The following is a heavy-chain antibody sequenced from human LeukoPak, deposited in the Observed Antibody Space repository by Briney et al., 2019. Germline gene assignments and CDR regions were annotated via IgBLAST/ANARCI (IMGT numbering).Heavy chain of an antibody. CDR3: AKDLRGSGSYYNPDAFDI. J-gene: IGHJ3*02. V-gene: IGHV3-20*04. CDR2: INWNGGST. CDR1: GFTFDDYG. D-gene: IGHD3-10*01. Sequence: RTGGSLRLSCAASGFTFDDYGMSWVRQAPGKGLEWVSGINWNGGSTGYADSVKGRFTISRDNSKNTLYLQMNSLRAEDTAVYYCAKDLRGSGSYYNPDAFDIWGQGTMVTVSS.